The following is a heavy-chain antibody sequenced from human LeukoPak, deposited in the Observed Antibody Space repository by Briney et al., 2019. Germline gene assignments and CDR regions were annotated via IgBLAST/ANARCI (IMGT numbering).Heavy chain of an antibody. J-gene: IGHJ4*02. CDR2: INPNSGGT. CDR3: AREGPYYDIPTVLVSPQFDY. V-gene: IGHV1-2*02. CDR1: GYTFTGYY. Sequence: GASVKVSCKASGYTFTGYYMHWVRQAPGQGLEWMGWINPNSGGTNYAQKFQGRVTMTRDTSISTAYMELSRLRSDDMAVYYCAREGPYYDIPTVLVSPQFDYWGQGTLVTVSS. D-gene: IGHD3-9*01.